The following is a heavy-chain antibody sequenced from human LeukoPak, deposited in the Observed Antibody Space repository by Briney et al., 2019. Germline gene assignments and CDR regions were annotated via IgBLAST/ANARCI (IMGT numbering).Heavy chain of an antibody. J-gene: IGHJ3*02. CDR3: ARDPLHRWEGVDI. D-gene: IGHD5-24*01. CDR1: GFTFSSYA. Sequence: AGGSLRLSCAASGFTFSSYAMHWVRQAPGKGLEYVSAISSNGGSTYYANSVKGRFTISRDNSKNTLYLQMGSLRAEDMAVYYCARDPLHRWEGVDIWGQGTMVTVSS. V-gene: IGHV3-64*01. CDR2: ISSNGGST.